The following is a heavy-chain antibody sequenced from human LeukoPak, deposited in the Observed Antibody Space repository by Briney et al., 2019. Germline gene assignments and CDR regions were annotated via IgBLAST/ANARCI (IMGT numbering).Heavy chain of an antibody. D-gene: IGHD2-2*01. CDR2: IYYSGST. CDR3: VTLEYQLPAFDY. J-gene: IGHJ4*02. Sequence: SETLSLTCTVSGGSISSGDYCWSWIRQPPGKGPEWIGYIYYSGSTYYTPSLKSRVTISVDTSKNQFSLKLSSVTAADTAVYYCVTLEYQLPAFDYWGQGTLVTVSS. V-gene: IGHV4-30-4*01. CDR1: GGSISSGDYC.